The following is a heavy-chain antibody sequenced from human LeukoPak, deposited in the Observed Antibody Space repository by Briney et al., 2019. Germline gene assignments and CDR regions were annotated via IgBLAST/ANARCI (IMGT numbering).Heavy chain of an antibody. D-gene: IGHD2-15*01. CDR2: IKQDGSEK. CDR3: AREVGHYYGMDV. CDR1: GFTFSRFW. V-gene: IGHV3-7*01. J-gene: IGHJ6*02. Sequence: GGSLRLSCAASGFTFSRFWMSWVRQAPGKGLEWVANIKQDGSEKYYVDSVKGRFTISRDNAKNTLYLQLNSLRAEDTAVYYCAREVGHYYGMDVWGQGTSVTVSS.